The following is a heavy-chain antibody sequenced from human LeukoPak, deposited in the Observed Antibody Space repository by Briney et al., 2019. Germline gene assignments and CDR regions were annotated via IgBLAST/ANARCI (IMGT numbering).Heavy chain of an antibody. D-gene: IGHD6-13*01. CDR1: GGSISSYY. Sequence: SETLSLTCTVSGGSISSYYWSWIRQPPGKGLEWIGYIYYSGSTNYNPSLKSRVTISVDTSKNQFSLKLSSVTAADTAVYYCARAGQGDGSSWYDYFDYWGQGTLVTVSP. V-gene: IGHV4-59*01. J-gene: IGHJ4*02. CDR2: IYYSGST. CDR3: ARAGQGDGSSWYDYFDY.